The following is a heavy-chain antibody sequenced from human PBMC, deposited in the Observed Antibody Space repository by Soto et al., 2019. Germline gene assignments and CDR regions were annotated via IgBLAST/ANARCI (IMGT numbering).Heavy chain of an antibody. CDR2: ISNDGGIT. CDR3: ARDYRDILTGFNWFDP. D-gene: IGHD3-9*01. J-gene: IGHJ5*02. V-gene: IGHV3-64*01. CDR1: GLTLRTFS. Sequence: GGSLRLSCAAAGLTLRTFSIHWVRKAPGKGLEYVSGISNDGGITYYANSVKGRFTISRDNSKNTLYLQMDSLRAEDMAVYYCARDYRDILTGFNWFDPWGQGTLVTVSS.